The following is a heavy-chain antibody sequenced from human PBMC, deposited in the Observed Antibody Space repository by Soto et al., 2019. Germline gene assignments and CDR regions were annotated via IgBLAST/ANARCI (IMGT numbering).Heavy chain of an antibody. CDR3: ARQAAPGRGYDAFDI. CDR1: GYSFTSYW. V-gene: IGHV5-51*01. D-gene: IGHD6-13*01. J-gene: IGHJ3*02. Sequence: PGESLKISCNGSGYSFTSYWIGWVRQMPAGVLVCLIIIFHDNSDTSYSPSFQGQVTISADKSISPAYLQWSSLKASDTAMYYCARQAAPGRGYDAFDIWGQGTMVTVSS. CDR2: IFHDNSDT.